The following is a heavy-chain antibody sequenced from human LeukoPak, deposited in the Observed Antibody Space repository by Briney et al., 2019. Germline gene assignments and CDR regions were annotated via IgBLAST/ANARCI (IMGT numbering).Heavy chain of an antibody. CDR2: IYPGDADT. J-gene: IGHJ5*02. V-gene: IGHV5-51*01. CDR3: ARLAARYYGGNSPPPIGWFDP. Sequence: GESLKISCKGSGYSFTSYWIGWVRQMPGKGLEWMGIIYPGDADTRYSPSFQGQVTISADKSISTAYLQWSSLKASDTAMYYCARLAARYYGGNSPPPIGWFDPWGQGTLVTVSS. CDR1: GYSFTSYW. D-gene: IGHD4-23*01.